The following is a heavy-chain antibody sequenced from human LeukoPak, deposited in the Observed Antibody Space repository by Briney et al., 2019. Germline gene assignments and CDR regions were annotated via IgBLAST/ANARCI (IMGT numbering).Heavy chain of an antibody. CDR1: GYTFTSYA. CDR3: ARAYYDFWSGPGVIDY. CDR2: INTNTGNP. Sequence: GASVKVSCKASGYTFTSYAMNWVRLAPGQGLEWMGWINTNTGNPTYAQGFTGRFVFSLDTSVSTAYLQISSLKAEDTAVYYCARAYYDFWSGPGVIDYWGQGTLVTVSS. D-gene: IGHD3-3*01. J-gene: IGHJ4*02. V-gene: IGHV7-4-1*02.